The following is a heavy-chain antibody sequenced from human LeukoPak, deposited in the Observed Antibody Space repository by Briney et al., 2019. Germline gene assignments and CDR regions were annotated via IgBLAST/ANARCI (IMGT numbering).Heavy chain of an antibody. CDR2: IYYSGST. CDR1: GGSISSYY. Sequence: PSETLSLTCTVSGGSISSYYWSWIRQPPGKGLEWIGYIYYSGSTNYNPSLKSRVTISVDTSKNQFSLKLSSVTAADTAVYYCARAGSPDFWSGYTVDYWGQGTLVTVSS. D-gene: IGHD3-3*01. CDR3: ARAGSPDFWSGYTVDY. J-gene: IGHJ4*02. V-gene: IGHV4-59*12.